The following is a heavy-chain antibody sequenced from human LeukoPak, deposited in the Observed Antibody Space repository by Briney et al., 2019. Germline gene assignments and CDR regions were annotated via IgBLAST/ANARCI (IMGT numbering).Heavy chain of an antibody. J-gene: IGHJ4*02. Sequence: GGSLRLSCTVSGFIFSDFSMSWVRQAPGKGLEWVSAISGSGGSTYYADSVKGRFTISRDNAKNSLYLQMNSLRAEDTALYYCARASSYCSGGSCSSYWGQGTLVTVSS. CDR2: ISGSGGST. V-gene: IGHV3-23*01. CDR1: GFIFSDFS. CDR3: ARASSYCSGGSCSSY. D-gene: IGHD2-15*01.